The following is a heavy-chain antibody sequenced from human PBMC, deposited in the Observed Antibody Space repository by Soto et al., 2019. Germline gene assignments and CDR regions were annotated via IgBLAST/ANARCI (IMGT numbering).Heavy chain of an antibody. CDR1: GYTFTDYY. CDR2: INPNSGGT. Sequence: ASVKVSCKASGYTFTDYYIHWVRQAPGQGLEWMGWINPNSGGTNYAQKFQGRVTMTRDTSISTAYMELSRLISDDTAVYYCARGDVRVVAYFDPWGQGALVTVSS. J-gene: IGHJ5*02. V-gene: IGHV1-2*02. D-gene: IGHD2-15*01. CDR3: ARGDVRVVAYFDP.